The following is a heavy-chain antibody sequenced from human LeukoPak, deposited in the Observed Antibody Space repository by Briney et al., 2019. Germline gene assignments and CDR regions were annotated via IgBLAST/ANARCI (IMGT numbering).Heavy chain of an antibody. CDR3: AKRDSGCYRGQLDY. CDR2: ISSSGST. CDR1: GFSISSYA. Sequence: GGSLRLSCAASGFSISSYATSWVRQAPGQGLEWVSAISSSGSTYYADSVKGRFTISRDNSKNTLYLQMNSLRVDDTALYYCAKRDSGCYRGQLDYWGQGTLVTVSS. D-gene: IGHD1-26*01. V-gene: IGHV3-23*01. J-gene: IGHJ4*02.